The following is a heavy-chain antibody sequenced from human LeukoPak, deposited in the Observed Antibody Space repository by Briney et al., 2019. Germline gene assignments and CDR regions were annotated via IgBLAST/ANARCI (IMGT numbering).Heavy chain of an antibody. CDR1: GFTVSINY. CDR3: ARVAAADPFDY. J-gene: IGHJ4*02. V-gene: IGHV3-66*01. CDR2: IYSGGST. Sequence: GGSLRLSCAASGFTVSINYMSWVRQAPGKGLEWVSVIYSGGSTYYADSVKGRFTISRDNSKNTLYLQMNSLRAEDMAVYYCARVAAADPFDYWGQGTLVTVSS. D-gene: IGHD6-13*01.